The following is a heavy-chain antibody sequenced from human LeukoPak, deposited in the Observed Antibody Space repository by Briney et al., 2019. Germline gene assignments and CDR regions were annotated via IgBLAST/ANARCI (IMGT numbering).Heavy chain of an antibody. Sequence: SETLSLTCAVYGGSFSGYYWSWIRQPPGKGLEWIGEINHSGSTNYNPPLKSRVTISVDTSKNQFSLKLSSVTAADTAVYYCARGRPPHWSGYYRGGNWFDPWGQGTLVTVSS. CDR2: INHSGST. J-gene: IGHJ5*02. D-gene: IGHD3-3*01. CDR3: ARGRPPHWSGYYRGGNWFDP. V-gene: IGHV4-34*01. CDR1: GGSFSGYY.